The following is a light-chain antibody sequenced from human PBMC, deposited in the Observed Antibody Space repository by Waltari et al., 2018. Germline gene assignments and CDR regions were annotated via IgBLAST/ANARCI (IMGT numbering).Light chain of an antibody. Sequence: QSALTQPASVSGSPGQSITISCTGTSSDVGAFNYVSWYQQHPGKAPKLIIYDVSNRPSGVSDRFSGSKSSNTASLTISGLQGEDEAVYHCTSYTSNSLFVFGTGTTLTVL. CDR1: SSDVGAFNY. J-gene: IGLJ1*01. CDR3: TSYTSNSLFV. V-gene: IGLV2-14*03. CDR2: DVS.